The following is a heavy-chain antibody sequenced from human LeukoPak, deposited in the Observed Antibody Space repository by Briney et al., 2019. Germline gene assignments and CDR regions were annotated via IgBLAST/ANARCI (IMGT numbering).Heavy chain of an antibody. CDR2: TYYRPKEYS. V-gene: IGHV6-1*01. J-gene: IGHJ4*02. Sequence: SQTLSLTSAISGVTVSSNGAARDCIRQSPSRSLEWLGRTYYRPKEYSEYAVSVKSQITHHPDTSTNQSALQLNSVTPEDTAVYHCARGWSNFDYWGQGTLVTVSS. D-gene: IGHD6-19*01. CDR1: GVTVSSNGAA. CDR3: ARGWSNFDY.